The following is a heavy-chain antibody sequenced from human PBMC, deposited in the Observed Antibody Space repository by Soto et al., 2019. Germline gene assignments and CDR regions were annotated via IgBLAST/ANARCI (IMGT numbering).Heavy chain of an antibody. V-gene: IGHV1-69*01. CDR3: ARAGYDILTGYEDYYYYGMDV. CDR1: GGTFSSYA. CDR2: IIPIFGTA. J-gene: IGHJ6*02. Sequence: QVQLVQSGAEVKKPGSSVKVSCKASGGTFSSYAISWVRQAPGQGLEWMGGIIPIFGTANYAQKFQGRVTITADEATSTAYMELSSLRAEDTAVYYCARAGYDILTGYEDYYYYGMDVWGQGTTVTVSS. D-gene: IGHD3-9*01.